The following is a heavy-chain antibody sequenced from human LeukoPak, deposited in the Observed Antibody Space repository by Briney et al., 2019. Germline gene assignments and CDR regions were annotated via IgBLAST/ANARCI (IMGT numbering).Heavy chain of an antibody. CDR1: GGTFSSYA. CDR2: IIPIFGTA. CDR3: ARVRYQVVVIAYDAFDI. D-gene: IGHD2-21*01. V-gene: IGHV1-69*01. Sequence: SVKVSCKASGGTFSSYAISGVRQAPGQGLEWMGGIIPIFGTANYAQKFQGRVTITADESTSTAYMELSSLRSEDTAVYYCARVRYQVVVIAYDAFDIWGQGTMVTVSS. J-gene: IGHJ3*02.